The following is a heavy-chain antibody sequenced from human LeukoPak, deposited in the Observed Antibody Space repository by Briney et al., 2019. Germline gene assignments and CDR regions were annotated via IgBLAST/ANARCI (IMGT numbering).Heavy chain of an antibody. Sequence: ASVKVSCKTSGYTFNSYDINWVRQASGQGLEWMGWMNPKSGNTGYAQKLQGRLSLTMSTSISTAYMELSSLKSEDTAVYYCARGPYCGGDCYSPDPFDYWGQGTLVTVSS. D-gene: IGHD2-21*02. CDR2: MNPKSGNT. CDR1: GYTFNSYD. CDR3: ARGPYCGGDCYSPDPFDY. J-gene: IGHJ4*02. V-gene: IGHV1-8*01.